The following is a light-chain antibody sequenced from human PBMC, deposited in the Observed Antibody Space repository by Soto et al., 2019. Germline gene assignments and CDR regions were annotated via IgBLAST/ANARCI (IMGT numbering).Light chain of an antibody. V-gene: IGKV1-39*01. Sequence: EIEMTQSPSSLSASPGERATITCRASQSISSYLDWYQQKPGKAPKLLIYAASTLQSGVPSRFSGSGSGTDFTLTISSLQPEDFATYYCQQNYSSPLTFGEGTKVDIK. CDR3: QQNYSSPLT. CDR1: QSISSY. CDR2: AAS. J-gene: IGKJ4*02.